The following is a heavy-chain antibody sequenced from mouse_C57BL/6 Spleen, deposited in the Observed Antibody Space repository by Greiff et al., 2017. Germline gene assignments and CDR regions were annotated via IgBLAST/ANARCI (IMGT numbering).Heavy chain of an antibody. Sequence: QLQQSGPGLVKPSQSLSLTCSFTGYSITSGYYWNWIRQFPGNKLEWMGYISYDGSNNYNPSLKNRISITRDTSKNQFFLKLNSVTTEDTATYYCARENDYDGYYAMDYWGQGTSVTVSS. J-gene: IGHJ4*01. CDR2: ISYDGSN. CDR3: ARENDYDGYYAMDY. CDR1: GYSITSGYY. V-gene: IGHV3-6*01. D-gene: IGHD2-4*01.